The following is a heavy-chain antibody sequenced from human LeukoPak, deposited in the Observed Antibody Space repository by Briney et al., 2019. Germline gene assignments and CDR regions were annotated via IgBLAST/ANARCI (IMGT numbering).Heavy chain of an antibody. V-gene: IGHV3-7*01. J-gene: IGHJ4*02. D-gene: IGHD3-9*01. CDR2: IKPDGSET. Sequence: GGSLRLSCAVSGFTFSSYLMNWVREAPGKGLEWGAHIKPDGSETYYVDSVRGRFTISRDNANNSLSLQMNSLGAEDTAVYFCARVGPFDWFLDYWGQGTPVSVSS. CDR3: ARVGPFDWFLDY. CDR1: GFTFSSYL.